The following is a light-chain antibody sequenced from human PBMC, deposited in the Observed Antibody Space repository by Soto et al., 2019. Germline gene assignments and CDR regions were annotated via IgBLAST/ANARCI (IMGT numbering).Light chain of an antibody. CDR2: DVT. Sequence: QSALTQPASVSGSPGQSITISCTGASSDVGLYTYVSWYQQHPGKAPKLMMYDVTNRPSGVSNRFSGSKSGNTASLTISGLQAEDEADDCCSSYASGNTLIVFGGGTTLTVL. J-gene: IGLJ3*02. CDR3: SSYASGNTLIV. V-gene: IGLV2-14*01. CDR1: SSDVGLYTY.